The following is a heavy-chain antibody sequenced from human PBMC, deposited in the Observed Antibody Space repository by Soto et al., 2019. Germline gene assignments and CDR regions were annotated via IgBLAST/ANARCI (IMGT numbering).Heavy chain of an antibody. CDR1: GGSISTYY. CDR2: VYYSGST. CDR3: ARGGRSAYYYYMGV. J-gene: IGHJ6*03. V-gene: IGHV4-59*01. Sequence: QVQLQESGPGLVKPSETLSLTCTVSGGSISTYYWSWVRQPPGKGLEWIGYVYYSGSTNYNPSLKSRVTISVDTSKNQFSLKRTSVTAVDTAMYYCARGGRSAYYYYMGVWGKGTTVTVSS.